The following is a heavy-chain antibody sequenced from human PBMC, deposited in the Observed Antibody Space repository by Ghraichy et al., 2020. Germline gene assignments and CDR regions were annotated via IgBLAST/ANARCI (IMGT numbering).Heavy chain of an antibody. Sequence: LSLTCAASGFTLSSHYMTWVRQAPGKGLEWISVLYGSGSTYYRNSVKGRFTISRDNSKNTLYLQMNSLTAEDTAMYYCARGILTVPQYWYYFDYWGQGARVTVSS. J-gene: IGHJ4*02. CDR2: LYGSGST. CDR3: ARGILTVPQYWYYFDY. V-gene: IGHV3-53*01. CDR1: GFTLSSHY. D-gene: IGHD3-9*01.